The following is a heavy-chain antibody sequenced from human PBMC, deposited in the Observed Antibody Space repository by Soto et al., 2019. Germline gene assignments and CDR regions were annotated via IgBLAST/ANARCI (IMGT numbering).Heavy chain of an antibody. V-gene: IGHV3-23*01. CDR1: GFTFSSYA. CDR2: ISGSGDST. J-gene: IGHJ4*02. Sequence: EVQLLESGGGLVQPGGSLRLSCAASGFTFSSYAMSWVRQAPGKGLEWVSVISGSGDSTYYADSVKGRFTISRDNSKNTLYMQMNSLRAEDTAVYYCARRTSGWYLDYGGQGTLVTVSS. CDR3: ARRTSGWYLDY. D-gene: IGHD6-19*01.